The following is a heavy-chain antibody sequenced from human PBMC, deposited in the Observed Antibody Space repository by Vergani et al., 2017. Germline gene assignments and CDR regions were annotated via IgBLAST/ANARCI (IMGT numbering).Heavy chain of an antibody. CDR2: INPSGGHT. V-gene: IGHV1-46*03. CDR1: GYTFSNYY. J-gene: IGHJ4*02. CDR3: CRGDYGILTGYRY. Sequence: QVQVVQSGAEVKKSGASVKVSCKTSGYTFSNYYMHWVRQAPGQGLEWMGIINPSGGHTNYAQKFQGRVTMTRDTSTSTVYMELSSLRSEDTAIYCCCRGDYGILTGYRYWGQGTLVTVSA. D-gene: IGHD3-9*01.